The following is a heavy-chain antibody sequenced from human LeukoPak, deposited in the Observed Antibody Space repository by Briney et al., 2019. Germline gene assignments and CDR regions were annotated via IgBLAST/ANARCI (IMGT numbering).Heavy chain of an antibody. CDR1: GGSFSGYY. J-gene: IGHJ5*02. D-gene: IGHD2-2*01. CDR2: IYHSGST. Sequence: PSETLSLTCAVYGGSFSGYYWSWIRQPPGKGLEWIGSIYHSGSTYYNPSLKSRVTISVDTSKNQFSLKLSSVTAADTAVYYCARRGYCSSTSCGTNNWFDPWGQGTLVTVSS. CDR3: ARRGYCSSTSCGTNNWFDP. V-gene: IGHV4-34*01.